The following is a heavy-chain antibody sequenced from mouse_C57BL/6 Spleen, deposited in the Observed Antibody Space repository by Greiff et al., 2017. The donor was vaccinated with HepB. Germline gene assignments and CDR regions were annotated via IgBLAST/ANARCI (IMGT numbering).Heavy chain of an antibody. CDR1: GFTFSDYG. D-gene: IGHD2-2*01. V-gene: IGHV5-15*04. CDR2: ISNLAYSI. Sequence: EVKLVESGGGLVQPGGSLKLSCAASGFTFSDYGMAWVRQAPRKGPEWVAFISNLAYSIYYADTVTGRFTISRENAKNTLYLEMSSLRSEDTAMYYCARQTMVTTGAMDYWGQGTSVTVSS. J-gene: IGHJ4*01. CDR3: ARQTMVTTGAMDY.